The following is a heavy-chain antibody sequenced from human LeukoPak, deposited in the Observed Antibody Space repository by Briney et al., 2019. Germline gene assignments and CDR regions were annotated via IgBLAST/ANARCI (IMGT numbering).Heavy chain of an antibody. V-gene: IGHV3-23*01. CDR3: AKNWGGLDY. Sequence: GGSLRLSGAASGFTFSSFAVTWVRQAPGKGLEWVSAISNSGDNTYYADSVKGRFTIARDNSKNTLYLQMNSLRAEDTAIYYCAKNWGGLDYWGQGTLVTVSS. CDR2: ISNSGDNT. CDR1: GFTFSSFA. D-gene: IGHD3-10*01. J-gene: IGHJ4*02.